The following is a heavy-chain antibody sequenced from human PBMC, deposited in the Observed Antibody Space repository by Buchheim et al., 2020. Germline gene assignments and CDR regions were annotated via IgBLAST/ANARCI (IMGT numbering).Heavy chain of an antibody. CDR1: GFTFSSYG. Sequence: QVQLVESGGGVVQPGRSLRLSCAASGFTFSSYGMHWVRQAPGKGLEWVAVISYDGSNKYYADSVKGRLTISRDNSKNTLYLQMNSLRAEDTAVYYCAKDKFAFVVVTATLFDYWGQGTL. CDR3: AKDKFAFVVVTATLFDY. D-gene: IGHD2-21*02. CDR2: ISYDGSNK. J-gene: IGHJ4*02. V-gene: IGHV3-30*18.